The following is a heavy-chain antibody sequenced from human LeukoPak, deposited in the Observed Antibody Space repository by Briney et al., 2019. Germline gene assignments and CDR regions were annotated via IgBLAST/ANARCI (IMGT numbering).Heavy chain of an antibody. V-gene: IGHV3-48*03. J-gene: IGHJ2*01. CDR1: GFTFSSYE. D-gene: IGHD5-24*01. Sequence: HSGGSLRLSCAASGFTFSSYEMNWVRQAPGKGLEWVSYISSSGSTIYYADSVKGRFTISRDNAKNSLYLQMSSLRAEDTAVYYCAREERDGYNYYWYFDLWGRGTLVTVSS. CDR2: ISSSGSTI. CDR3: AREERDGYNYYWYFDL.